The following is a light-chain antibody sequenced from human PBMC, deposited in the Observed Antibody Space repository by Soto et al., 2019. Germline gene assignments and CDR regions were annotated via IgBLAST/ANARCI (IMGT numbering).Light chain of an antibody. J-gene: IGKJ1*01. CDR3: QQYNNWPRT. CDR2: GAS. CDR1: QSFSSSD. Sequence: EIVLTQSPGTLSLSPGERATLSCRASQSFSSSDLAWYHQKPGQAPRLLIYGASTRATGIPARFSGSGSGTEFTLTINSLQSEDFAVYYCQQYNNWPRTFGQGTKV. V-gene: IGKV3-15*01.